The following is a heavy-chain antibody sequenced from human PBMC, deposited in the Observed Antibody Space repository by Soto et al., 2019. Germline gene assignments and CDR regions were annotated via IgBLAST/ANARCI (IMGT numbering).Heavy chain of an antibody. CDR1: GGSISSYY. D-gene: IGHD3-16*01. Sequence: SETLSLTCTVSGGSISSYYWSWIRQPPGKGLEWIGYIYYSGSTYYNPSLKSRVTISVDTSKNQFSLKLSSVTAADTAVYYCARVMITFGGVPGYFDYWGQGTLVTVSS. V-gene: IGHV4-59*12. CDR3: ARVMITFGGVPGYFDY. J-gene: IGHJ4*02. CDR2: IYYSGST.